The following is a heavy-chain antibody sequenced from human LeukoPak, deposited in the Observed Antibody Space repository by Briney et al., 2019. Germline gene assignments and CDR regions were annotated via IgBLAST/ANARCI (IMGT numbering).Heavy chain of an antibody. Sequence: PGGSLRLSCVVSGFTFNKYWMSWVRQAPGKGLEWVATMRQDGGEIYYVDSVRGRFTISRDNAKSSLYLQMNSLRAEDTAMYYCARIMDLLGVHFDFWGQGTLVTVSS. CDR1: GFTFNKYW. D-gene: IGHD2-8*01. CDR2: MRQDGGEI. V-gene: IGHV3-7*01. CDR3: ARIMDLLGVHFDF. J-gene: IGHJ4*02.